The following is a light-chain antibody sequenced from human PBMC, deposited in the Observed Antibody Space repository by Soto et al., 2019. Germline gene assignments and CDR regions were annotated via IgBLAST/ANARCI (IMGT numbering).Light chain of an antibody. Sequence: EIVMTQSPATLSVSPGERATLSCRASQSVSSNLAWYQQKPGQAPRLLLYGASTRATGVPARYSGSGSGTEFTLTISSLQAEDFEVYYCQKYDNWPPLTFGQGTKLEIK. CDR3: QKYDNWPPLT. J-gene: IGKJ2*01. CDR1: QSVSSN. CDR2: GAS. V-gene: IGKV3-15*01.